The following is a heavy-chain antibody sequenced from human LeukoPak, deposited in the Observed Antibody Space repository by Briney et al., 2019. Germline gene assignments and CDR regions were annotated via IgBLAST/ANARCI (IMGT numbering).Heavy chain of an antibody. Sequence: SETLSLTCAVYGVSFSGYYWSWIRQPPGKGREWIGEINHSGSTNYNPSLKSRVNISLDKSKNHFSLRVISVVAADTAIYYCARAPDTAIPYYYMDVWGKGTTVTVSS. J-gene: IGHJ6*03. CDR3: ARAPDTAIPYYYMDV. CDR2: INHSGST. D-gene: IGHD5-18*01. CDR1: GVSFSGYY. V-gene: IGHV4-34*01.